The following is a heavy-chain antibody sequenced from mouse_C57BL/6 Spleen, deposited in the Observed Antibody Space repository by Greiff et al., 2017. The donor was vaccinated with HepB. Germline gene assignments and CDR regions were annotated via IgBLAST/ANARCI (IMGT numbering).Heavy chain of an antibody. CDR2: IDPSDSYT. CDR3: ARKPQVGYYYGSSYENYAMDY. CDR1: GYTFTSYW. Sequence: QVQLQQPGAELVKPGASVKLSCKASGYTFTSYWMQWVKQRPGQGLEWIGEIDPSDSYTNYNQKFKGKATLTVDTSSSTAYMQLSSLTSEDSAVYYCARKPQVGYYYGSSYENYAMDYWGQGTSVTVSS. V-gene: IGHV1-50*01. J-gene: IGHJ4*01. D-gene: IGHD1-1*01.